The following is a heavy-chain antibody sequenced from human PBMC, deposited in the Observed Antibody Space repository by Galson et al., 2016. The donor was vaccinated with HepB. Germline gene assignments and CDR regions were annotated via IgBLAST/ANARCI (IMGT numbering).Heavy chain of an antibody. CDR2: IFSGGTT. Sequence: SLRLSCAASGFIVSSTYMSWVRQAPGKGLESVSVIFSGGTTFYADSAMGRFTISRDNSRNTLFLQMSSLRVEDTAVYYCARDSGYNEHGGFDNWGQGTLVTVSS. CDR1: GFIVSSTY. CDR3: ARDSGYNEHGGFDN. D-gene: IGHD6-25*01. V-gene: IGHV3-66*02. J-gene: IGHJ4*02.